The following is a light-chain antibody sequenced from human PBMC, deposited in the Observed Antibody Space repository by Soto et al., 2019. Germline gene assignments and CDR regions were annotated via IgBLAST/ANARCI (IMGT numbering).Light chain of an antibody. V-gene: IGLV2-11*01. CDR1: SSDVGGYNY. J-gene: IGLJ2*01. CDR3: CSYAGSYTLV. CDR2: DVS. Sequence: QSVLTQPRSVSGSPGQSVTFSCTGTSSDVGGYNYVSWYQQHPGKAPKVIIYDVSKRPSGVPDRISGSKSGNTAFLTISGLQAEDEADYYCCSYAGSYTLVFGGGTQLTVL.